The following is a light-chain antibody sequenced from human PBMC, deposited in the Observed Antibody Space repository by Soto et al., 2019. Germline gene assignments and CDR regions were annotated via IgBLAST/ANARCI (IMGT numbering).Light chain of an antibody. CDR3: SSYAGSQSLI. Sequence: QSVLTQPPSASGSPGQSVIISCTGTSSDIGGYNYVSWYQQHPGKAPKLIISEVSNRPSGVPDRFSGSKSGNTASLTVSGLQAEDEADYYCSSYAGSQSLIFGAGTKLTVL. CDR1: SSDIGGYNY. CDR2: EVS. J-gene: IGLJ2*01. V-gene: IGLV2-8*01.